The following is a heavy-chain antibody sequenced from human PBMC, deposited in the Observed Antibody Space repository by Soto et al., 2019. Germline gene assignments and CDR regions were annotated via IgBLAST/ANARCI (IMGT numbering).Heavy chain of an antibody. CDR3: ARDLNSSGWPNWFDP. D-gene: IGHD6-19*01. V-gene: IGHV6-1*01. J-gene: IGHJ5*02. Sequence: SQTLSLTCALSGDSVSSNSAAWNWIRQSPSRGLEWLGRTYYRSKWYNNYAVSVKSRITINPDTSKNQFSLQLNSVTPEDTAVYYCARDLNSSGWPNWFDPWGQGTLVTVSS. CDR2: TYYRSKWYN. CDR1: GDSVSSNSAA.